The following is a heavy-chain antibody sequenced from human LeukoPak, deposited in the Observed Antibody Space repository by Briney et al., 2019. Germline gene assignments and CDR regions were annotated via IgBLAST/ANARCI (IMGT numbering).Heavy chain of an antibody. Sequence: SETLSLTCTVSGGSISSSSYYWGWIRQPPGKGLEWIGSIYYSGSPYYNPSLKSRVTISVDTSKNQFSLKLSSVTAADTAVYYCARTRDYGDYYFQYWGQGTLVTVSS. D-gene: IGHD4-17*01. CDR2: IYYSGSP. V-gene: IGHV4-39*01. CDR1: GGSISSSSYY. J-gene: IGHJ1*01. CDR3: ARTRDYGDYYFQY.